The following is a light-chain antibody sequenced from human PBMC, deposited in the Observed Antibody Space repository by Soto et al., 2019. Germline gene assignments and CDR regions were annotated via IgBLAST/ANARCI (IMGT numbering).Light chain of an antibody. CDR2: GAS. Sequence: EVVLTQSPGTLSLSPGERGILSCRASQSVASTYLAWYQQKPGQAPRLLIYGASSRATGVPARFSGSRSGAEFTLTISSLQSEDFAVYYCQHYVTWPLTFGGGTKVESK. J-gene: IGKJ4*01. CDR3: QHYVTWPLT. V-gene: IGKV3-20*01. CDR1: QSVASTY.